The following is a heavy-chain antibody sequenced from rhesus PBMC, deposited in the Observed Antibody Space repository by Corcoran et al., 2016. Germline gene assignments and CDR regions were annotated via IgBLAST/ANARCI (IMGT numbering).Heavy chain of an antibody. CDR3: TRGGRYGFDD. J-gene: IGHJ4*01. Sequence: QVQLVQSGAEIKQPGASVKLSCKASGYTFTSYYMHWVRQAPGQGLEWKGQIAPYKHNKGYEQNVQGRVTITTDTSTSTGYVELSSLGSEDTAVYYCTRGGRYGFDDWGQGGRVTVSS. D-gene: IGHD5-24*01. V-gene: IGHV1-1*01. CDR1: GYTFTSYY. CDR2: IAPYKHNK.